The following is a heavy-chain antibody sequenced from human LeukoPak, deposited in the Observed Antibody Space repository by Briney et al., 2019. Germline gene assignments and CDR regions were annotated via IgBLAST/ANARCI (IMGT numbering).Heavy chain of an antibody. CDR1: GCTFSSYA. CDR2: ISYDGSNK. D-gene: IGHD2-2*02. V-gene: IGHV3-30-3*01. Sequence: GGSLRLSCAASGCTFSSYAMHWVRQAPGKGLEWVAVISYDGSNKYYADSVKGRFTISRDNSKNTLYLQMNSLRAEDTAVYYCASSKLLYSWFDSWGQGTLVTVSS. CDR3: ASSKLLYSWFDS. J-gene: IGHJ5*01.